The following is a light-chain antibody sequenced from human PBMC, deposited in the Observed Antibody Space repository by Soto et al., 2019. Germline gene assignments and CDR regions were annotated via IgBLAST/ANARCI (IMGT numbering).Light chain of an antibody. CDR3: SSFTSSSTYV. J-gene: IGLJ1*01. CDR2: EVS. V-gene: IGLV2-18*02. CDR1: SSDVGSYNR. Sequence: QSVRTQPPSVSGSPGQSVAISCTGTSSDVGSYNRVSWYQQPPGTAPKLMIYEVSNRPSGVPDRFSGSKSGNTASLTISGLQAEVEADYYCSSFTSSSTYVLGTGTKVTVL.